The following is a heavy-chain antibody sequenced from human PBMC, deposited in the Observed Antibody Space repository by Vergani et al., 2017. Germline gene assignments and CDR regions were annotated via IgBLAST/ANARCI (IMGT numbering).Heavy chain of an antibody. D-gene: IGHD3-22*01. CDR2: ISSSSSYI. CDR3: AIDLFYYDSSGYYSGFFDY. V-gene: IGHV3-21*01. Sequence: EVQLVESGGGLVKPGGSLRLSCAASGFTFSSYSMNWVRQAPGKGLEWVSSISSSSSYIYYADSVKGRFTISRDNAKNSLYLQMNSLRAEDTAVYYCAIDLFYYDSSGYYSGFFDYWGQGPLVTVSS. J-gene: IGHJ4*02. CDR1: GFTFSSYS.